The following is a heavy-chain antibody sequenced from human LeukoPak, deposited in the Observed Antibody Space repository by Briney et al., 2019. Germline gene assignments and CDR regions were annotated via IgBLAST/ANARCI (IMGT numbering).Heavy chain of an antibody. CDR3: ARSKTGSLGNWFDL. CDR1: GYTFTSYD. V-gene: IGHV1-8*01. CDR2: MNPSSGYT. J-gene: IGHJ5*02. D-gene: IGHD1-1*01. Sequence: GASVKVSCKASGYTFTSYDINWVRQATGQGLEWMRWMNPSSGYTGYAQKFQARVTMARNTSINTAYMELSSLRSEDTAVYYCARSKTGSLGNWFDLWGQGTLVTVSS.